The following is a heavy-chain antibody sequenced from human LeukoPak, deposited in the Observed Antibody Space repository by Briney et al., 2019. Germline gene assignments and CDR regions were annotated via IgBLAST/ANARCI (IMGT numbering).Heavy chain of an antibody. CDR3: ARPLVLRYFDWSVSPDAFDI. V-gene: IGHV1-2*02. D-gene: IGHD3-9*01. J-gene: IGHJ3*02. CDR1: GYTFIGYY. Sequence: ASVKVSCKASGYTFIGYYMHWVRQAPGQGLEWMGWINPNTGGTNYAQKFQGRVTMTRDMSISTAYMELSRLRSDDTAVYYCARPLVLRYFDWSVSPDAFDIWGQGTMVTVSS. CDR2: INPNTGGT.